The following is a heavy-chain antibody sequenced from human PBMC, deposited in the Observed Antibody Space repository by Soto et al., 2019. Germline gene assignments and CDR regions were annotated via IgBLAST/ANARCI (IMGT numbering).Heavy chain of an antibody. V-gene: IGHV3-21*01. J-gene: IGHJ4*02. Sequence: GGSLRLSCAASGFTFSSYSMNWVRQAPGKGLEWVSSISSSSSYIYYADSVKGRFTISRDNAKNSLYLQMNSLRAEDTAVYYCAREPHYSNYVVDYWGQGTLVTVSS. D-gene: IGHD4-4*01. CDR1: GFTFSSYS. CDR2: ISSSSSYI. CDR3: AREPHYSNYVVDY.